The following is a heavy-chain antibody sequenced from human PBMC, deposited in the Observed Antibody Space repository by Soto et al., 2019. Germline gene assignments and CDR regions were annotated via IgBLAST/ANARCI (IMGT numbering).Heavy chain of an antibody. CDR2: IYWDDDK. CDR1: GFSLSTNGVG. J-gene: IGHJ4*02. Sequence: QITLKESGPTLVKPTQTLTLTCTFSGFSLSTNGVGVGWIRQPPGKALEWLALIYWDDDKRYSPSLKSRLTIPQDTSKNRVVLTMTNMDRVDTATYYCAHSPSITMYDYWGQGTLVTVSS. CDR3: AHSPSITMYDY. D-gene: IGHD3-10*02. V-gene: IGHV2-5*02.